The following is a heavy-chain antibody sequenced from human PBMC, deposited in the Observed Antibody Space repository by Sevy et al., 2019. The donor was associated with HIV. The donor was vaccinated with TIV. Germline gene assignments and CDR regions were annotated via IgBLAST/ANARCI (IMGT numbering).Heavy chain of an antibody. D-gene: IGHD1-26*01. CDR2: IIPIFGTA. CDR3: ARDSIVAATHGAFDI. J-gene: IGHJ3*02. V-gene: IGHV1-69*13. CDR1: GGTFSSYA. Sequence: ASVKVSCKASGGTFSSYAISWVRQAPGQGLEWMGGIIPIFGTANYAQKFQGRVTITADESTSTAYMELSSLRSEDTAVYYCARDSIVAATHGAFDIWGQGTMVTVSS.